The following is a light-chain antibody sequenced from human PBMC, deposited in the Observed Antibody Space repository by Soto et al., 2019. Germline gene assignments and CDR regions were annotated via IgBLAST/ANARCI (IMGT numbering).Light chain of an antibody. CDR3: HQRSSTPPT. J-gene: IGKJ4*01. CDR2: AAS. Sequence: SPSTRYNVNINCLASQGISSYLAWYQQKPGKAPKLLIYAASSLQSGVPSRFSGSGSGTELYLTIRRLQPADFTAYHSHQRSSTPPTLGGGTKVDI. V-gene: IGKV1-8*01. CDR1: QGISSY.